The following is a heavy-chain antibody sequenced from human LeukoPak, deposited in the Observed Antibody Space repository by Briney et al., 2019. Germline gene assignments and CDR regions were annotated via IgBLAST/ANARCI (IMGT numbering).Heavy chain of an antibody. Sequence: GGSLRLSCAASGFTFSSYWMHWVRQAPGKGLEWVSAISGSGGSTYYADSVKGRFTISRDNSKNTLYLQMNSLRAEDTAVYYCAKDLAVGATGYDAFDIWGQGTMVTVSS. CDR1: GFTFSSYW. CDR2: ISGSGGST. V-gene: IGHV3-23*01. D-gene: IGHD1-26*01. J-gene: IGHJ3*02. CDR3: AKDLAVGATGYDAFDI.